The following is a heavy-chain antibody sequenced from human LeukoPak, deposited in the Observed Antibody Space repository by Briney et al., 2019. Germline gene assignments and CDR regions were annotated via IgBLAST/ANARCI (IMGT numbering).Heavy chain of an antibody. J-gene: IGHJ4*02. CDR2: IYYNGGT. CDR3: ARVLRAASWRSYDY. CDR1: GDSVSNSLYY. V-gene: IGHV4-61*01. Sequence: SETLSLTCTVSGDSVSNSLYYWSWIRQPPGKGLEWIGYIYYNGGTNYNPSLKSRVTISIDTSTNRFSLRLNSMTAADTAVYYCARVLRAASWRSYDYWGQGSLVTVSS. D-gene: IGHD5-18*01.